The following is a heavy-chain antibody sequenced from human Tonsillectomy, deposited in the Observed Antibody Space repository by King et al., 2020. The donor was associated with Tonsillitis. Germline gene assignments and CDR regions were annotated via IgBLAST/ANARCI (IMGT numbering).Heavy chain of an antibody. CDR2: ICTAGDT. J-gene: IGHJ3*02. Sequence: VQLVESGGGLVQPGGSLRLSCAASGFTFSNYDIHWVRQATGKSLEWVSGICTAGDTYYPGSVKGRFTISRENAKNSLYLQMNRLRAGDTAVYYCARSYDSSGYYSRHPFDIWGQGTMLTVSS. CDR3: ARSYDSSGYYSRHPFDI. V-gene: IGHV3-13*01. D-gene: IGHD3-22*01. CDR1: GFTFSNYD.